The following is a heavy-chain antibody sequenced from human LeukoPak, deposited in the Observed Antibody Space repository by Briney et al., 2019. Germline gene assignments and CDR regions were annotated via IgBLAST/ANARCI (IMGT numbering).Heavy chain of an antibody. Sequence: SETLSLTCTVSGVSISSYYWSWIRQPPGKGLEWIGYIYYSGSTNYNPSLKSRVTISVDTSKNQFSLKLSSVTAADTAVYYCARAYYQGGVDYWGQGTLVTVSS. CDR3: ARAYYQGGVDY. CDR2: IYYSGST. V-gene: IGHV4-59*01. CDR1: GVSISSYY. J-gene: IGHJ4*02. D-gene: IGHD1-26*01.